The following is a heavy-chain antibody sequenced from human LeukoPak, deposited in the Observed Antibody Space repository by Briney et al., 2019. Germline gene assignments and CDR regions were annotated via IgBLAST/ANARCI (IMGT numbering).Heavy chain of an antibody. V-gene: IGHV3-48*04. CDR3: ARGDFGY. D-gene: IGHD4-17*01. J-gene: IGHJ4*02. CDR2: ISGSSDTI. Sequence: PGGSLRLSCAASGFTFGSYSMNWVRQAPGKGLEWVSYISGSSDTIEYADSVKGRFTISRDNAKNSLYLQMNSLRADDTAVYYCARGDFGYWGQGTLVTVSS. CDR1: GFTFGSYS.